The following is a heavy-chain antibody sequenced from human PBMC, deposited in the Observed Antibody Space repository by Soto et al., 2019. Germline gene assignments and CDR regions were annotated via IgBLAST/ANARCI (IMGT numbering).Heavy chain of an antibody. CDR1: GGSISNDDYY. J-gene: IGHJ4*02. CDR3: ARGPLFDY. Sequence: QVQLQESGPGLVKPSQTLSLTCTVSGGSISNDDYYWSWIRQPPGKGLEWIGYIYYSGSIYYNSSLKSRVTISVDTSKNQFSLKLSSVTAPDTAVYFCARGPLFDYWGQGTLVTVSS. V-gene: IGHV4-30-4*01. CDR2: IYYSGSI.